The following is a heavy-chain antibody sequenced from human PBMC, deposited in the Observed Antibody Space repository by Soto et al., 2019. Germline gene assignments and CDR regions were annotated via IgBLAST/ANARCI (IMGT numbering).Heavy chain of an antibody. CDR2: MNPNTDNS. D-gene: IGHD1-1*01. CDR1: GYTFTSYD. J-gene: IGHJ4*02. CDR3: ARRAETNGWNGFGADKYYFDF. Sequence: GASVKVSCKASGYTFTSYDIYWVRQATGQGLEWMGWMNPNTDNSAYAQKFQGRVTVTSDTSINTVHMELSSLRSEDTAVYYCARRAETNGWNGFGADKYYFDFWGQGTLVTVSS. V-gene: IGHV1-8*01.